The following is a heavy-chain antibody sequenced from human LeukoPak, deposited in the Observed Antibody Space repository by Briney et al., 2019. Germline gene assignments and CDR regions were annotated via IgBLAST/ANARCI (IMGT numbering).Heavy chain of an antibody. D-gene: IGHD6-13*01. J-gene: IGHJ6*03. V-gene: IGHV4-34*01. Sequence: PSETLSLTCAVYGASFSGYYWSWIRQPPGKGLEWIGEINHSGTTNYNPSLKSRVTISVDTSKNQFSLKLSSVTAADTAVYYCVGAAAGYYYYYMDVWGKGTTVTISS. CDR1: GASFSGYY. CDR3: VGAAAGYYYYYMDV. CDR2: INHSGTT.